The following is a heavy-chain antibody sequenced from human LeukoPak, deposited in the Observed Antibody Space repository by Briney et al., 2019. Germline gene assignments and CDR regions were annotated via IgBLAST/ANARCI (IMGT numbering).Heavy chain of an antibody. CDR3: AKDRHAPGRYCSSTSCFPFDS. Sequence: SGGSLRLSCAASGFTFSRYNMNWVRQAPGKGLEWVSSISTSSLYIYYADSMKGRFTISRDNAKNSLYLQMNSLRAEDTAVYYCAKDRHAPGRYCSSTSCFPFDSWGQGTLVTVSS. CDR1: GFTFSRYN. V-gene: IGHV3-21*04. D-gene: IGHD2-2*01. CDR2: ISTSSLYI. J-gene: IGHJ5*01.